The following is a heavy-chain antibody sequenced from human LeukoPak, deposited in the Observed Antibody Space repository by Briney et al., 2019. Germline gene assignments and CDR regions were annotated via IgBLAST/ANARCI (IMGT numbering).Heavy chain of an antibody. CDR3: ARERGIRDAFDF. V-gene: IGHV1-18*03. D-gene: IGHD1-14*01. Sequence: ASVKVSCKASGYTFTSYGISWVRQAPGQGLEWMGWISIYNGKINYAQKFQGRVTMTTDTSTSTAYMELRSLRPEDMAVYYCARERGIRDAFDFWGQGTMVTVSS. J-gene: IGHJ3*01. CDR1: GYTFTSYG. CDR2: ISIYNGKI.